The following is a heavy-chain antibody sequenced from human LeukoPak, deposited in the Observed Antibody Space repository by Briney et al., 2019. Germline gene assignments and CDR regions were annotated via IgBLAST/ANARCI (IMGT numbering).Heavy chain of an antibody. CDR2: IRSKANNYAT. V-gene: IGHV3-73*01. CDR3: TRLVGYWGHDS. Sequence: GGSLRLSCEASGIAFSCYWTSWFRQTPGKGLEWVGHIRSKANNYATAYAASVKGRFTISRDDSKNTAYLQMHSLNTEDTALYYCTRLVGYWGHDSWGQGTLVTVSS. D-gene: IGHD5-18*01. CDR1: GIAFSCYW. J-gene: IGHJ4*02.